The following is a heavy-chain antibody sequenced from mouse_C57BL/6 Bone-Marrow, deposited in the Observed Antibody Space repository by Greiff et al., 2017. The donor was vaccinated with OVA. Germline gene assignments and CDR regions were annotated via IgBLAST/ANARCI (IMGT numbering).Heavy chain of an antibody. D-gene: IGHD1-1*01. V-gene: IGHV2-2*01. CDR3: ARKSFYYGSVYAMDD. J-gene: IGHJ4*01. CDR2: IWSGGST. CDR1: GFSLTSYG. Sequence: VQLQQSGPGLVQPSQSLSITCTVSGFSLTSYGVHWVRQSPGKGLEWLGVIWSGGSTDYNAAFISSLSICTDNSKCQVFFKMNSLQADDTAIYYCARKSFYYGSVYAMDDWGQGTSVTVSS.